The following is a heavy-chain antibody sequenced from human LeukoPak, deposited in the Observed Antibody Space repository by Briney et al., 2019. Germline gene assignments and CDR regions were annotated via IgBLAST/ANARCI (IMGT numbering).Heavy chain of an antibody. CDR3: AAALYSSTWKDDY. J-gene: IGHJ4*02. CDR2: IVVASGNT. Sequence: GTSVNVSCKASVFTFSSSAMQWVRQARGQRLEWIGWIVVASGNTNYAQKFQERVTISRDMSTSAAYMELSSLRSEDTAVYYCAAALYSSTWKDDYWGQGTLVTVSS. D-gene: IGHD6-13*01. CDR1: VFTFSSSA. V-gene: IGHV1-58*02.